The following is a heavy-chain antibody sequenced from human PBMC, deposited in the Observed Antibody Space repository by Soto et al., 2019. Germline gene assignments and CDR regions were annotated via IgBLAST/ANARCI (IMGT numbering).Heavy chain of an antibody. CDR3: AREDSGYDYASYFDY. J-gene: IGHJ4*02. D-gene: IGHD5-12*01. CDR2: ISAYNGNT. V-gene: IGHV1-18*01. CDR1: GYAFSSYG. Sequence: ASVNVSCKAAGYAFSSYGISWVRQAPGQGLEWMGWISAYNGNTNYAQELQGRVTMTTDTSTSTAYMELRSLRSDDTAVYYCAREDSGYDYASYFDYWGQGTLVTVSS.